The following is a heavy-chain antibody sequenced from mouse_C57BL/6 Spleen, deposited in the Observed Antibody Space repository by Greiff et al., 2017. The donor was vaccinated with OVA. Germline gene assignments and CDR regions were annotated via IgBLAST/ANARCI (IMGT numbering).Heavy chain of an antibody. CDR1: SYTFTDYE. V-gene: IGHV1-15*01. J-gene: IGHJ4*01. Sequence: QVQLQQSGAELVRPGASVTLSCKASSYTFTDYEMHWVKQTPVHGLEWIGAIDPETGGTAYNQKFKGKAILTADKSSSTAYMELRSLTSEDSAVYYCTREGGMDYWGQGTSVTVSS. CDR3: TREGGMDY. CDR2: IDPETGGT.